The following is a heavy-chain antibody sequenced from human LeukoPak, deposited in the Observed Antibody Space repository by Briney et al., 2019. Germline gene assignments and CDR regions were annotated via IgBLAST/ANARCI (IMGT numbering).Heavy chain of an antibody. CDR3: ARGKASQSTNYFDY. D-gene: IGHD5/OR15-5a*01. CDR2: ISAYNGNT. Sequence: ASVNVSCKASVYTFTTYGISWVRQAPGQGLEWMGWISAYNGNTNYAQKLQGRVTMTPDTSTSTAYMELRSLRSDDTAVYYCARGKASQSTNYFDYWGQGTLVTVSS. J-gene: IGHJ4*02. CDR1: VYTFTTYG. V-gene: IGHV1-18*01.